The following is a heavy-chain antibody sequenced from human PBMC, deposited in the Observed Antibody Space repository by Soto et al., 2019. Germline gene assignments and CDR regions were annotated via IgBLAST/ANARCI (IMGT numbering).Heavy chain of an antibody. CDR3: AKGIAAAGTFDY. D-gene: IGHD6-13*01. CDR2: IYYSGST. V-gene: IGHV4-39*01. J-gene: IGHJ4*02. Sequence: SETLSLTCTVSGGSISSSSYYWGWIRQPPGKGLEWIGSIYYSGSTYYNPSLKSRVTISVDTSKNQFPLKLSSVTAADTAVYYCAKGIAAAGTFDYWGQGTLVTVSS. CDR1: GGSISSSSYY.